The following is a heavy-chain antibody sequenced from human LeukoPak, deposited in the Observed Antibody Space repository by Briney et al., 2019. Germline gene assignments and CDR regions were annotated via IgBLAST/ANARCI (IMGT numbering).Heavy chain of an antibody. V-gene: IGHV4-59*08. CDR1: GGSISSYY. D-gene: IGHD2-15*01. Sequence: SETLSLTCTVSGGSISSYYWSWIRQPPGKGLEWIGYIYYSGSTNYNPSLKSRVTISVDTSKNQFSLKLNSVTAADTAVYYCARQKRDCSGGSCYLLLDYWGQGTLVTVSS. CDR3: ARQKRDCSGGSCYLLLDY. CDR2: IYYSGST. J-gene: IGHJ4*02.